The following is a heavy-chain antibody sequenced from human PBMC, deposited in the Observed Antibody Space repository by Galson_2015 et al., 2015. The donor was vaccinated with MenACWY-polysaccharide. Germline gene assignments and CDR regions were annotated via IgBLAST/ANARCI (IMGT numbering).Heavy chain of an antibody. J-gene: IGHJ5*02. D-gene: IGHD2-15*01. CDR2: INADGSAT. V-gene: IGHV3-74*01. CDR1: GFSFSTYW. CDR3: TKAGAKYCSGSSCNFNWFDP. Sequence: SLRLSCAASGFSFSTYWMHWVRHAPGKGLVWVSRINADGSATGYADSVRGRFTISRDNAKNTLYLEMNSLRAEDTAAYYCTKAGAKYCSGSSCNFNWFDPWGQGTLVTVSS.